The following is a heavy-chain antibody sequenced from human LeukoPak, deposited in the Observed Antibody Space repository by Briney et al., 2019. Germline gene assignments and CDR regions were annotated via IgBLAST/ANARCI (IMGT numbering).Heavy chain of an antibody. D-gene: IGHD6-19*01. J-gene: IGHJ4*02. CDR1: GFTFSSYG. Sequence: GGSLRLSCAASGFTFSSYGMHWVRQAPGKGLEWVAFIRYDGSNKYYADSVKGRFTISRDNSKNTLYLQMNSLRADDTAVYYCAKDPMRYSSGWYYFDYWGQGTLVTVSS. CDR3: AKDPMRYSSGWYYFDY. CDR2: IRYDGSNK. V-gene: IGHV3-30*02.